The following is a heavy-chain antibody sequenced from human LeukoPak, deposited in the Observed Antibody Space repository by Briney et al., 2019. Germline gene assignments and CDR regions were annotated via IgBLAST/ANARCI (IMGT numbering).Heavy chain of an antibody. D-gene: IGHD3-9*01. CDR1: GSTFSSYS. CDR2: ISSSSSYI. Sequence: GGSLRLSCAASGSTFSSYSMNWVRQAPGKGLEWVSSISSSSSYIYYADSVKGRFTISRDNAKNSLYLQMNSLRAEDTAVYYCARDRGNDILTYPIDYWGQGTLVTVSS. CDR3: ARDRGNDILTYPIDY. V-gene: IGHV3-21*01. J-gene: IGHJ4*02.